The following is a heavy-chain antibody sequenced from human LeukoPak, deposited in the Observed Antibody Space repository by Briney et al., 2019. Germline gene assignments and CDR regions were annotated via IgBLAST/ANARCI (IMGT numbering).Heavy chain of an antibody. CDR3: AKGVAVAGLGYFDY. Sequence: GGSLRLSCAASGFTFISYAMSWVRQAPGKGLEWVSAISGSGGSTYYADSVKVRFTISRDNSKNTLYLQMNSLRAEDTAVYYCAKGVAVAGLGYFDYWGQGTLVTVSS. V-gene: IGHV3-23*01. CDR1: GFTFISYA. CDR2: ISGSGGST. D-gene: IGHD6-19*01. J-gene: IGHJ4*02.